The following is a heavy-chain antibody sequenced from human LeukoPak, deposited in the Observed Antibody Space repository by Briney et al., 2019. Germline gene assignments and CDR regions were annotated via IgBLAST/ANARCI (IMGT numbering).Heavy chain of an antibody. CDR1: GYTFTSHD. V-gene: IGHV1-8*01. J-gene: IGHJ4*02. D-gene: IGHD3-10*01. Sequence: GASVKVSCEASGYTFTSHDITWVRQATGQGLEWMGWINLGTGYTGYAPKFQGRVTTTRDTSISTAYVELSSLRSEDTAVYYCAREGITYFDYWGQGTLVTVSS. CDR3: AREGITYFDY. CDR2: INLGTGYT.